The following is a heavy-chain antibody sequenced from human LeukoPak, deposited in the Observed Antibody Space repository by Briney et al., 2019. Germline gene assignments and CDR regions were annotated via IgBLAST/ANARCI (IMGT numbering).Heavy chain of an antibody. CDR1: GGSISSYY. V-gene: IGHV4-59*01. J-gene: IGHJ4*02. Sequence: PSETLSLTCTVSGGSISSYYWSWIRQPPGKGLEWIGYIYYSGSTNYNPSLKSRVTISVDTSKNQFSLKLSSVTAADTAVYYCARVSGWYEDYFDYWGQGTLVTVSS. CDR2: IYYSGST. CDR3: ARVSGWYEDYFDY. D-gene: IGHD6-19*01.